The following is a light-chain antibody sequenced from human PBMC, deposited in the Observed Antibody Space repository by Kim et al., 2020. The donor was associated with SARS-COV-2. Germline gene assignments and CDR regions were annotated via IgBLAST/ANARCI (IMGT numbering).Light chain of an antibody. J-gene: IGKJ2*01. CDR1: QSVSSSY. CDR2: GAS. Sequence: EIVLTQSPGTLSLSPGERVTLSCRASQSVSSSYLAWYQQKPGQAPRLLIYGASSRATGIPDRFSGSGSGTDFTLTISRLEPEDFAVYYCQQYAGSPRTFGQGTKLEI. V-gene: IGKV3-20*01. CDR3: QQYAGSPRT.